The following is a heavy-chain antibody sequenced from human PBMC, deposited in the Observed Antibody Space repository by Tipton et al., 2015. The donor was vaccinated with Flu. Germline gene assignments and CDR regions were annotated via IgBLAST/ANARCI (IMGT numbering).Heavy chain of an antibody. CDR3: LRQRNYKRAGYADY. D-gene: IGHD3-9*01. V-gene: IGHV5-51*01. Sequence: QLVQSGAEVKKPGESLKISCKGSGYTFTSYWIAWVRQMPGKGLELMGTIYPGDSDTRYSPPFEDQVLISVDKSTITAYMPWGSLEASDTAIYYCLRQRNYKRAGYADYGAQEPPSTVSS. CDR1: GYTFTSYW. J-gene: IGHJ4*02. CDR2: IYPGDSDT.